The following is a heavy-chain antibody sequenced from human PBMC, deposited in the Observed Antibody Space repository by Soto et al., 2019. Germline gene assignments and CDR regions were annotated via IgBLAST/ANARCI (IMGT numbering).Heavy chain of an antibody. Sequence: PGGSLRLSCASSGFTFSSYAMSWVRQAPGKGLEWVSAISGSGGSTYYADSVKGRFTISRDNSKNTLYLQMNSLRAEDTAVYYCAKDSSGGGSWYDYWGQGTLGTVPQ. V-gene: IGHV3-23*01. CDR2: ISGSGGST. CDR3: AKDSSGGGSWYDY. CDR1: GFTFSSYA. D-gene: IGHD2-15*01. J-gene: IGHJ4*02.